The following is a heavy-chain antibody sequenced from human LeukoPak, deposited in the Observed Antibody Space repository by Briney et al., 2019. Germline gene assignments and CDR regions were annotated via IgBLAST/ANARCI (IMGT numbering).Heavy chain of an antibody. D-gene: IGHD3-3*01. CDR1: GGSISSRSYY. V-gene: IGHV4-39*01. CDR2: IDYSGST. J-gene: IGHJ4*02. Sequence: SETLSLTCTVSGGSISSRSYYWGWIRQPPGKGLEWIGSIDYSGSTYHNPSLKSRVTISVDTSKNQFSLKLSSVTAADTAVYYCARVLNDFWRGYYLDYWGQGTLVTVSS. CDR3: ARVLNDFWRGYYLDY.